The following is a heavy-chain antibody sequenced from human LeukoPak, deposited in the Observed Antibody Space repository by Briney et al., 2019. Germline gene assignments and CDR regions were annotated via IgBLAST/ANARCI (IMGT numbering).Heavy chain of an antibody. CDR1: GFTFSSYS. Sequence: GGSLRLSCAASGFTFSSYSMNWVRQAPGKGLEWVSAISSSGSYIYYADSVRGRFTNSRDNAKNSLYLQTNSLRAEDTAVYYCARGATYSSSSPDYWGQGTLVTVSS. V-gene: IGHV3-21*01. D-gene: IGHD6-6*01. CDR2: ISSSGSYI. CDR3: ARGATYSSSSPDY. J-gene: IGHJ4*02.